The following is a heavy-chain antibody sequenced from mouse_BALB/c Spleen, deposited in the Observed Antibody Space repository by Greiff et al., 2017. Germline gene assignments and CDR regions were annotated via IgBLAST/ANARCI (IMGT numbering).Heavy chain of an antibody. V-gene: IGHV3-2*02. Sequence: DVKLLESGPGLVKPSQSLSLTCTVTGYSITGYYAWNWIRQLPGNQLEGMGYISYSGSTSYKPSLKSRISITRDTSKNQFFLQLNSVTTEDTATYYSASYTAYCFAYWGQGTPLTVSS. CDR2: ISYSGST. CDR3: ASYTAYCFAY. J-gene: IGHJ2*01. CDR1: GYSITGYYA. D-gene: IGHD1-2*01.